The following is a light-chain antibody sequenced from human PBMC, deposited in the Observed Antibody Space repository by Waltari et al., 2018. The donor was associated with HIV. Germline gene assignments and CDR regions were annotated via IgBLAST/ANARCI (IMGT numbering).Light chain of an antibody. CDR2: GNS. Sequence: SSLTQEVSLPATVGQKVSLPCIGNSKYIGSYGVAWYQQISYGVPITVMFGNSLPSGIPDRFSGSKSGTTASLTISGLQPEDEAYYYCSTWDYSVSVVVFGGGTKLTVL. CDR1: SKYIGSYG. V-gene: IGLV1-44*01. CDR3: STWDYSVSVVV. J-gene: IGLJ2*01.